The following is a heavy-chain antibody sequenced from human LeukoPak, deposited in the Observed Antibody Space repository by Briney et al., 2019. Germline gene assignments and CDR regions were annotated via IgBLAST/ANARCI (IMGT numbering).Heavy chain of an antibody. Sequence: GGSLRLSCAASGFTFDDYAMHWVRRAPGKGLEWVSGISWNSGSIGYADSVKGRFTISRDNAKNSLYLQMNSLGAEDTALYYCAKDLELGNYYYYGMDVWGQGTTVTVSS. CDR2: ISWNSGSI. J-gene: IGHJ6*02. CDR1: GFTFDDYA. CDR3: AKDLELGNYYYYGMDV. V-gene: IGHV3-9*01. D-gene: IGHD7-27*01.